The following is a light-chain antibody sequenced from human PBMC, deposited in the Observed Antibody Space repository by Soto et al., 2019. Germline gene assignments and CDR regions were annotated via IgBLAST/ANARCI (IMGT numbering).Light chain of an antibody. Sequence: QSALTQPASVSGSPGQSVTISCTRTNGAVGTYNLVSWYQQYPGNAPPLLIFEDTFRPSCVSDRFSGSKSGNTASLTISGLQTEDEADYYCCSYVGKTMVFGGGTKLTVL. V-gene: IGLV2-23*01. CDR1: NGAVGTYNL. CDR3: CSYVGKTMV. CDR2: EDT. J-gene: IGLJ2*01.